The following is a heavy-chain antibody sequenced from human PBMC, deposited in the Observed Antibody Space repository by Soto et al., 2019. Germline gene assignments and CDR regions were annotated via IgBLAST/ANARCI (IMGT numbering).Heavy chain of an antibody. CDR3: ARTNLEVVPAANMGNWFDP. Sequence: QVQLQQWGAGLLKPSETLSLTCAVYGGSFSGYYWSWIRQPPGKGLEWIGEINHSGSTNYNPSLKSRVTISVDTSKNQFSVKLSSVTAADTAVYYCARTNLEVVPAANMGNWFDPWGQGTLVTVSS. J-gene: IGHJ5*02. D-gene: IGHD2-2*01. CDR1: GGSFSGYY. CDR2: INHSGST. V-gene: IGHV4-34*01.